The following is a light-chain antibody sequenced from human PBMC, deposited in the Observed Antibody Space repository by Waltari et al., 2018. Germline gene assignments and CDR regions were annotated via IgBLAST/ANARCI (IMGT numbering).Light chain of an antibody. CDR2: GTS. J-gene: IGKJ1*01. V-gene: IGKV3-15*01. CDR1: QSVSRS. Sequence: EIVMTQSPATLSVSPGEGATLSCRASQSVSRSLAWYQQKPGQAPRLLIYGTSTRATGIPARFSGSGSGTEFSLTISSLQSEDFAVYYCQQYNNWPPGTFGQGTKVEIK. CDR3: QQYNNWPPGT.